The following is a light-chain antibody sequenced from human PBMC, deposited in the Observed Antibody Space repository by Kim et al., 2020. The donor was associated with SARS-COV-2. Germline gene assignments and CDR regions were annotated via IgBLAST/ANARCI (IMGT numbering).Light chain of an antibody. J-gene: IGLJ2*01. Sequence: SYELTQPPSVSVSPGQTASITCSGDKLGDQYACWYQQKPGQSPLLVIYQDNKRPSGIPERFSGSNSGNTATLTISGTQAMDEADYYCQAWDSSTVVFGGGTQLTFL. V-gene: IGLV3-1*01. CDR2: QDN. CDR3: QAWDSSTVV. CDR1: KLGDQY.